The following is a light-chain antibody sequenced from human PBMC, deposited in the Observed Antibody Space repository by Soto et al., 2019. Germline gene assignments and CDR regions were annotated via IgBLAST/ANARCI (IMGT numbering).Light chain of an antibody. CDR3: QQLSTYPLFT. Sequence: DIQLTQSPSFLSASVGDRVTITCRASQDISRYLAWYQQKAGKAPKLLIYAASTLQKGVPSRFSGSGSGTEFTLPTSSLQPDDFATYYCQQLSTYPLFTFGPGTEVDI. J-gene: IGKJ3*01. V-gene: IGKV1-9*01. CDR2: AAS. CDR1: QDISRY.